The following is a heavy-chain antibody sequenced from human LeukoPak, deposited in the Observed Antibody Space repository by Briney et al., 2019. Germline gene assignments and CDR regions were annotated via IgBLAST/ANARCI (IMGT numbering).Heavy chain of an antibody. CDR1: GGSISNNY. J-gene: IGHJ6*03. CDR2: IYYSGST. CDR3: ANQRVGATPGYYYYYYMDV. V-gene: IGHV4-59*01. D-gene: IGHD1-26*01. Sequence: SETLSLTCTVSGGSISNNYWSWIRQPPGKGLEWIGYIYYSGSTNYNPSLKSRVTISVDTSKNHFSLKLSSVTAADTAVYYCANQRVGATPGYYYYYYMDVWGKGTTVTVSS.